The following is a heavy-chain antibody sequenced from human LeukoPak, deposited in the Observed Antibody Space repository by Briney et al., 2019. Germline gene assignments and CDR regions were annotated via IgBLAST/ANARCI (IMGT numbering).Heavy chain of an antibody. D-gene: IGHD4-17*01. Sequence: KPSETLSLTCTVSGYSISSGYYWGWIRQPPGKELEWIGSIYHSGSTYYNPSLKSRVTISVDTSKNQFSLKLSSVTAADTAVYYCARGYGDYLNWFVPWGQGTLVTVSS. CDR1: GYSISSGYY. CDR2: IYHSGST. V-gene: IGHV4-38-2*02. J-gene: IGHJ5*02. CDR3: ARGYGDYLNWFVP.